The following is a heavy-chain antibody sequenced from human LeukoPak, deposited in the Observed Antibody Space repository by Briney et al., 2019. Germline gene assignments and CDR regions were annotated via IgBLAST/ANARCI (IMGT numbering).Heavy chain of an antibody. J-gene: IGHJ4*02. Sequence: GGSLRLSCAASGFTVSSNYMNWVRQAPGKGLEWVSYISSSGSTIYYADSVKGRFTISRDNAKNSLYLQMNSLRAEDTAVYYCASAFVVDGYWGQGTLVTVSS. CDR3: ASAFVVDGY. CDR2: ISSSGSTI. D-gene: IGHD3-16*01. CDR1: GFTVSSNY. V-gene: IGHV3-48*03.